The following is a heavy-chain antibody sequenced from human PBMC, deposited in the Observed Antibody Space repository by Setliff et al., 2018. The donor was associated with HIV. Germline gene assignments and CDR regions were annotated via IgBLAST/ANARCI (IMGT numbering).Heavy chain of an antibody. Sequence: ASVKVSCKASGYTFTSYGISWVRQAPGQGLEWMGWISAYNGNTNYAQKLQGRVTMTTDTSTSTAYMELRSLRSDDTAVYYCARDSSRFFGVVNWFDPWGQGTLVTVSS. J-gene: IGHJ5*02. CDR3: ARDSSRFFGVVNWFDP. V-gene: IGHV1-18*01. D-gene: IGHD3-3*01. CDR2: ISAYNGNT. CDR1: GYTFTSYG.